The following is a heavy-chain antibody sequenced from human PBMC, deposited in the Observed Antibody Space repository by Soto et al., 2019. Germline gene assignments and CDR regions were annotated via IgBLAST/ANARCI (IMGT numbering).Heavy chain of an antibody. V-gene: IGHV4-31*11. CDR3: ARGVAVAGTNYYYGMDV. Sequence: SETLSLTCAVSGGSISSGGYSWSWIRQHPGKGLEWIGYIYYSGSTYYNPSLKSRVTISVDTSKNQFSLKLSSVTAADTAVYYCARGVAVAGTNYYYGMDVWGQGTTVTAP. CDR1: GGSISSGGYS. J-gene: IGHJ6*02. D-gene: IGHD6-19*01. CDR2: IYYSGST.